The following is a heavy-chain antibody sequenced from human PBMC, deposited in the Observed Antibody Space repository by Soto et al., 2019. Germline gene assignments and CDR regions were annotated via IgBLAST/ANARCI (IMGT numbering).Heavy chain of an antibody. D-gene: IGHD2-8*01. Sequence: QVHLVQSGAEVRKPGSSVKVSCKTSGGTFSTYTIYWVRQAPGQGLEWMGRIIPLFGTTKYAQNFQDRVTITAEESTSTTYMELSSLRAEDTAVYYCARRLDGRADEGFDVWGEGTAVTVSA. CDR2: IIPLFGTT. CDR1: GGTFSTYT. J-gene: IGHJ3*01. CDR3: ARRLDGRADEGFDV. V-gene: IGHV1-69*18.